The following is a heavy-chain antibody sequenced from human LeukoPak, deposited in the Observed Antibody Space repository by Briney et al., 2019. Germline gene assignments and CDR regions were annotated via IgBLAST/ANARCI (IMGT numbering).Heavy chain of an antibody. CDR1: GFIFSNYG. J-gene: IGHJ4*02. CDR3: VRAGALVIREYYFDY. D-gene: IGHD3-9*01. V-gene: IGHV3-33*01. CDR2: IWYDGSNR. Sequence: PGGSLRLFCAAYGFIFSNYGMHRVRQAPGKGLEWVAVIWYDGSNRYYADSVKGRFTISRDNSENTLYLQMNSLRADDTAVYYCVRAGALVIREYYFDYWGQGTLVTVSS.